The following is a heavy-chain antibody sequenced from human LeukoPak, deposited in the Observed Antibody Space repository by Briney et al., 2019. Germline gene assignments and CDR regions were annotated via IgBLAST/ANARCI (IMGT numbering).Heavy chain of an antibody. V-gene: IGHV4-30-2*01. D-gene: IGHD7-27*01. CDR3: ARKTGDPYYYYYMDV. J-gene: IGHJ6*03. CDR1: GGSISSGGYS. CDR2: IYHSGST. Sequence: SETLSLTCAVSGGSISSGGYSWSWIRQPPGKGLEWIGYIYHSGSTYYNPSLKSRVTISVDRSKNQFSLKLSSVTAADTAVYYCARKTGDPYYYYYMDVWGKGTTVTVSS.